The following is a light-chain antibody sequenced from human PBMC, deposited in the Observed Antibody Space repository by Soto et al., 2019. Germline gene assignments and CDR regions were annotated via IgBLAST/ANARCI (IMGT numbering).Light chain of an antibody. CDR1: QSISSW. Sequence: DIPMTQSPSTLSASVGDRVTITCRASQSISSWLAWYQQKPGKAPNLLIYKASSLKSGVPSRFSGSGSETEFTLSISSLRPDDFATYYCQQYNTYPWTFGQGTKVEIK. J-gene: IGKJ1*01. CDR2: KAS. V-gene: IGKV1-5*03. CDR3: QQYNTYPWT.